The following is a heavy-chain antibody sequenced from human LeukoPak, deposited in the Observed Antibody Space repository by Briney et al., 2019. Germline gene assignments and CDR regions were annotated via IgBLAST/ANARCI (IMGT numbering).Heavy chain of an antibody. J-gene: IGHJ5*02. CDR2: ISAYNGNT. Sequence: SVTVSCKASGYTFTSYGISWVRQAPGQGLEWMGWISAYNGNTNYAQKLQGRVTMTTDTSTSTAYMELRSLRSDDTAVYYCARDTAYYDSSGHKWFDPWGQGTLVTVSS. CDR3: ARDTAYYDSSGHKWFDP. V-gene: IGHV1-18*01. D-gene: IGHD3-22*01. CDR1: GYTFTSYG.